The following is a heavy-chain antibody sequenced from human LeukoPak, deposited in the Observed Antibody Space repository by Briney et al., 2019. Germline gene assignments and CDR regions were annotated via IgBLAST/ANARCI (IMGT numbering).Heavy chain of an antibody. CDR1: GGSVSSGSYY. CDR2: IYYSGST. Sequence: SETLSLTCTVSGGSVSSGSYYWSWIRQPPGKGLEWIGYIYYSGSTNYNPSLKSRVTISVDTSKNQFSLKLSSVTAADTAVYYCARVRDSSGWGFDHWGQGTLVTVSS. CDR3: ARVRDSSGWGFDH. V-gene: IGHV4-61*01. J-gene: IGHJ4*02. D-gene: IGHD6-19*01.